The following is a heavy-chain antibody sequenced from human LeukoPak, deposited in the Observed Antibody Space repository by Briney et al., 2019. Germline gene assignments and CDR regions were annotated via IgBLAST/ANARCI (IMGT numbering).Heavy chain of an antibody. CDR3: ATLSVTGDY. V-gene: IGHV3-23*01. Sequence: GALRLSCAASGFTFSSYAMSWVRQAPGEGLEWVSASSGTGGSTHYADSVKGRFTISKDNSKNTLYLQMNSLRAEDTAVYYCATLSVTGDYWGQGTLVTVSS. D-gene: IGHD3-10*01. CDR2: SSGTGGST. J-gene: IGHJ4*02. CDR1: GFTFSSYA.